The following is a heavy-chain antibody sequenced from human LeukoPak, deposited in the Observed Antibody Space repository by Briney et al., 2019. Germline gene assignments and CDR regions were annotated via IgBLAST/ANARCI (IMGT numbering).Heavy chain of an antibody. J-gene: IGHJ4*02. Sequence: PGGSLRLSCAASGFTFSSYSMNWVRQAPEKGLEWVSSISSSSSYIYYADSVKGRFTISRDNAKNSLYLQMNSLRAEDTAVYYCARVSCSGGSCSYYFDYWGQGTLVTVSS. V-gene: IGHV3-21*01. D-gene: IGHD2-15*01. CDR3: ARVSCSGGSCSYYFDY. CDR1: GFTFSSYS. CDR2: ISSSSSYI.